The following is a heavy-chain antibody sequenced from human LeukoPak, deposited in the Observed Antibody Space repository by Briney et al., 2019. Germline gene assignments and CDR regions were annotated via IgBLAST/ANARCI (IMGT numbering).Heavy chain of an antibody. CDR3: AKGVNYFVLEY. CDR1: GLTVSSSY. V-gene: IGHV3-53*01. Sequence: SGGSLRLSCAASGLTVSSSYMSWVRQAPGKGLEWVSIIYNDGSTYYADSMKGRFTISRDNSKNTLYLQMNSLRAEDTAVYYCAKGVNYFVLEYWGQGTLVTISS. J-gene: IGHJ4*02. CDR2: IYNDGST. D-gene: IGHD3-10*02.